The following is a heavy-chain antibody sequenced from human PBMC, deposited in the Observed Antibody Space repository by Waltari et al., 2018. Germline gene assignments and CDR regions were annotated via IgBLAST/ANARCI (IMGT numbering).Heavy chain of an antibody. CDR1: GYPFIDAF. CDR3: ARDLVAGTSVAKYMDV. Sequence: QVHLVQSGAEVTKPGASVTVSCKASGYPFIDAFLHWVRQAPGQGLEWMGRINPNSSDTKYAQKFQGRVTRSRDTSINTAYMELSRLRSDDTAVYYCARDLVAGTSVAKYMDVWGKGTTVTVSS. J-gene: IGHJ6*03. V-gene: IGHV1-2*06. D-gene: IGHD1-7*01. CDR2: INPNSSDT.